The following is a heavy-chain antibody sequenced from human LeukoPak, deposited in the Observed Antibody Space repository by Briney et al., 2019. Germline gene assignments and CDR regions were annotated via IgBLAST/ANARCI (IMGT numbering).Heavy chain of an antibody. CDR2: IYSGGST. Sequence: GGSLRLSCAASGFTVNSNYMNWVRQAPGKGLEWVSVIYSGGSTYYADSVKGRFTISRDNSKNTLYLQMNSLRAEDTAVYYCARVLGGYYYYYGMDVWGQGTTVTVSS. CDR1: GFTVNSNY. V-gene: IGHV3-53*05. J-gene: IGHJ6*02. CDR3: ARVLGGYYYYYGMDV. D-gene: IGHD2-15*01.